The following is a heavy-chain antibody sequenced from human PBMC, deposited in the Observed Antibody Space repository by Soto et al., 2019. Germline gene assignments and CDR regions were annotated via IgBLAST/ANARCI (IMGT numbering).Heavy chain of an antibody. V-gene: IGHV3-49*03. J-gene: IGHJ4*02. CDR3: ARVGSASLTVVVIADY. CDR1: GFTFGDYA. Sequence: SLRLSCTTSGFTFGDYAMSWFRQAPGKGLEWVGFIRSKTYGETAQYAASVKGRFTISRDDSKSMAFLQMDSLKTDDTALYYCARVGSASLTVVVIADYWGQGTLVTVSS. D-gene: IGHD3-22*01. CDR2: IRSKTYGETA.